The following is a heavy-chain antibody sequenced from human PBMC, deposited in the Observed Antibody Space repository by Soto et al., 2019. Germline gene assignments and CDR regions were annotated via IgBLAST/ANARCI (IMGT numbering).Heavy chain of an antibody. CDR2: IYYSGST. CDR3: ARYCSGGSCYSSNVDY. D-gene: IGHD2-15*01. V-gene: IGHV4-39*01. J-gene: IGHJ4*02. CDR1: GGSISSSSYY. Sequence: SETLSLTCTVSGGSISSSSYYWGWIRQPPGKGLEWIGSIYYSGSTYYNPSLKSRVTISVDTSKNQFSLKLSSVTAADTAVYYCARYCSGGSCYSSNVDYWGQGTLVTVSS.